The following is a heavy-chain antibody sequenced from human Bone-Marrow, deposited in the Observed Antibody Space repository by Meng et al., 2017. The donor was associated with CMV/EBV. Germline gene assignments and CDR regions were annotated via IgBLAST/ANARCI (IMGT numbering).Heavy chain of an antibody. CDR3: AREPSGIAVAGPDY. D-gene: IGHD6-19*01. V-gene: IGHV3-21*01. Sequence: LSLTCAASGFTFSSHSMNWVRQAPGKGLEWVSSISSSSSYIYHADSLKGRFTISRDNAKNPLYLQMNSMRDEDTAVYYCAREPSGIAVAGPDYWGQGTLVTVYS. CDR1: GFTFSSHS. CDR2: ISSSSSYI. J-gene: IGHJ4*02.